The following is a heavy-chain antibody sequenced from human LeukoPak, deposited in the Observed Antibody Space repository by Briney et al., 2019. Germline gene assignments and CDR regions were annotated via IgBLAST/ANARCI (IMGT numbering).Heavy chain of an antibody. J-gene: IGHJ3*02. CDR1: GGSISNYY. D-gene: IGHD2-15*01. V-gene: IGHV4-4*07. Sequence: PSETLPLTCTVSGGSISNYYWSWIRQPAGKGLEWIGRKYARGSSNYNPPVQSRVTMSVDTSKHQFSLKLRSVTAADTAVYYCARGRYCSADICTGGDSFDIWGQGTMVSVSP. CDR3: ARGRYCSADICTGGDSFDI. CDR2: KYARGSS.